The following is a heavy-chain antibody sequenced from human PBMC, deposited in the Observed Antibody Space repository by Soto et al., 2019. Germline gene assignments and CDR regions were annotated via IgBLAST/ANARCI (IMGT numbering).Heavy chain of an antibody. CDR2: IIPVFGTA. J-gene: IGHJ6*03. CDR1: GGTLSNYG. D-gene: IGHD4-17*01. V-gene: IGHV1-69*14. CDR3: SRGDATKIVVTTYYPMDV. Sequence: QVQLVQSGAEVKKPGSSVRVSCKASGGTLSNYGISWVRQAPGQGLEWKGGIIPVFGTANYAQKFQGRVTITADKSKITVYRDVTSLRSEDTAVYYCSRGDATKIVVTTYYPMDVWGQGTTVSVSS.